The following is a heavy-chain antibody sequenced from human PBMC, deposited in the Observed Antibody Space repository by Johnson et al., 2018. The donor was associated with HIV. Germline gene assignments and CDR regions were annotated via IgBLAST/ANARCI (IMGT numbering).Heavy chain of an antibody. V-gene: IGHV3-30*01. J-gene: IGHJ3*02. CDR3: ASSAFDI. Sequence: VQLVESGGGVVQPGRSLRLSCAASGFTFRNFAMHWVRQAPCKGLEWLAVISYDGSNKYYADSVKGRFTISRDNSKNTLYLQMNSLRAEDTAVYYCASSAFDIWGQGTMVTVSS. CDR2: ISYDGSNK. CDR1: GFTFRNFA.